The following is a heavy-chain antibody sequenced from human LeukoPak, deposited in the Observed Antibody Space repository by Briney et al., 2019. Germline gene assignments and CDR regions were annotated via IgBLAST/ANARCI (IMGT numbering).Heavy chain of an antibody. J-gene: IGHJ6*03. CDR3: ARAVRGVSSRRIYYYYYMDV. D-gene: IGHD3-10*01. Sequence: ASVKVSCKASGYTFTSYGISWVRQAPGQGLEWMGGIIPIFGTANYAQKFQGRVTITTDESTSTAYMELSSLRSEDTAVYYCARAVRGVSSRRIYYYYYMDVWGKGTTVTVSS. V-gene: IGHV1-69*05. CDR2: IIPIFGTA. CDR1: GYTFTSYG.